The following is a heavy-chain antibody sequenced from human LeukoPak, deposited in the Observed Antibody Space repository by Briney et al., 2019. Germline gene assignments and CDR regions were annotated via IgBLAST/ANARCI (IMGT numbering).Heavy chain of an antibody. Sequence: PGGSLRLSCAASGFTFSSYGMHWVRQAPGKGLEWVAVISYDGSNKYYADSVKGWFTISRDNSKNTLYLQMNSLRAEDTAVYYCAKDRGALGITYFDYWGQETLVTVSS. V-gene: IGHV3-30*18. CDR1: GFTFSSYG. J-gene: IGHJ4*02. CDR2: ISYDGSNK. D-gene: IGHD7-27*01. CDR3: AKDRGALGITYFDY.